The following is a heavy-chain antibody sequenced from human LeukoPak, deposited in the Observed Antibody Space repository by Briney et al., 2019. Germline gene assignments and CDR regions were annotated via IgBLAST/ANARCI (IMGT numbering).Heavy chain of an antibody. Sequence: GGSLRLSCAASGFTFSSYSMNWVRQAPGKGLEWVSSISSSSSYIYYADSVKGRFTISRDNAKNSLYLQMNSLRAEDTAVYYCAGGLVTMVRGVINYYYYGMDVWGQGTTVTVSS. J-gene: IGHJ6*02. D-gene: IGHD3-10*01. V-gene: IGHV3-21*01. CDR2: ISSSSSYI. CDR3: AGGLVTMVRGVINYYYYGMDV. CDR1: GFTFSSYS.